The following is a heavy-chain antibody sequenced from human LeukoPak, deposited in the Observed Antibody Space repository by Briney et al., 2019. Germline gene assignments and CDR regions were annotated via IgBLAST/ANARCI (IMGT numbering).Heavy chain of an antibody. Sequence: GGSLRLSCAASGFTFSTYWVHWVRQLPGKGLVWVSLINSDGSSTTYADSVKGRFTISRNNAKNTLYLQMNSLRAEDTAVYYCARSTGDYVWGSYRFNWFDSWGQGTLVTVSS. CDR3: ARSTGDYVWGSYRFNWFDS. D-gene: IGHD3-16*02. J-gene: IGHJ5*01. V-gene: IGHV3-74*01. CDR2: INSDGSST. CDR1: GFTFSTYW.